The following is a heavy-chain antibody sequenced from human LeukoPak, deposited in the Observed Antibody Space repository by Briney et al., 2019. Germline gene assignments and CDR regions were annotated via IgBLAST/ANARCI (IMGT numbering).Heavy chain of an antibody. Sequence: PGGSLRLSCAASGLTFSRYAMSWVRQAPGKGLEWVSGVSTSGGSTYYADSVKGRFTISRDNSKNTLHLQMNSLRAEDTAIYYCAKQAYDSPRTDFDYWGQGTLDTVSS. CDR2: VSTSGGST. J-gene: IGHJ4*02. V-gene: IGHV3-23*01. D-gene: IGHD3-22*01. CDR3: AKQAYDSPRTDFDY. CDR1: GLTFSRYA.